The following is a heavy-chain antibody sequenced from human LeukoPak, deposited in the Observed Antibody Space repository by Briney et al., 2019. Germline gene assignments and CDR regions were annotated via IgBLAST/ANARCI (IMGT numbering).Heavy chain of an antibody. CDR3: ASSPSSSSREAFDI. Sequence: GSSVKVSCKASGDTFSSYAISWVRQAPGQGLEWMGGIIPIFGTANYAQKFQGRVTITTDESTSTAYMELSSLRSEDTAVYYCASSPSSSSREAFDIWGQGTMVTVSS. V-gene: IGHV1-69*05. CDR1: GDTFSSYA. CDR2: IIPIFGTA. D-gene: IGHD6-6*01. J-gene: IGHJ3*02.